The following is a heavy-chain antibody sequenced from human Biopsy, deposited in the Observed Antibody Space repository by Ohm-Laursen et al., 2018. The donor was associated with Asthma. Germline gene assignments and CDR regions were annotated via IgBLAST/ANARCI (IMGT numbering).Heavy chain of an antibody. CDR3: AKWDTYYDFWSGYYTRYNYYYYGMDV. CDR1: GFTFSSYA. Sequence: SLRLSCSASGFTFSSYAMHWVRQAPGKGLEWVAVISYDGSNKYYADSVKGRFTISRDNSKNTLYLQMDSLRAEDTAVYYCAKWDTYYDFWSGYYTRYNYYYYGMDVWGQGTTVTVSS. J-gene: IGHJ6*02. D-gene: IGHD3-3*01. CDR2: ISYDGSNK. V-gene: IGHV3-30-3*02.